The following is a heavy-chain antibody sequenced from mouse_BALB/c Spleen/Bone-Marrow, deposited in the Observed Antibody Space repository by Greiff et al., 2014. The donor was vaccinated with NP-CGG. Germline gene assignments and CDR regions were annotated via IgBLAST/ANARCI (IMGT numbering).Heavy chain of an antibody. Sequence: VQLQQPGPDLVKPSQSLSLTCTVTGYSITSGYSWHWIRQFPGNKLEWMGYIHYSGTTNYNPSLKSRISITRDTSKNQFFLQLNSVTTEDTATYYCARRSGNYHFDYWGQGTTLTVSS. CDR3: ARRSGNYHFDY. V-gene: IGHV3-1*02. D-gene: IGHD2-1*01. J-gene: IGHJ2*01. CDR1: GYSITSGYS. CDR2: IHYSGTT.